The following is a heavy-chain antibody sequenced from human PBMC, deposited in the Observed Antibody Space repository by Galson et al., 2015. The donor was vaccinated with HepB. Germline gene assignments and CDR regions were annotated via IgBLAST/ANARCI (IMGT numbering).Heavy chain of an antibody. CDR3: ARAGVCTNGVCIRGGRGWFDP. Sequence: SLRLSCAASGFTFSSYSMNWVRQAPGKGLEWVSSISSSSSYIYYADSVKGRFTISRDNAKNSLYLQMNSLRAEDTAVYYCARAGVCTNGVCIRGGRGWFDPWGQGTLVTVSS. CDR2: ISSSSSYI. CDR1: GFTFSSYS. V-gene: IGHV3-21*01. J-gene: IGHJ5*02. D-gene: IGHD2-8*01.